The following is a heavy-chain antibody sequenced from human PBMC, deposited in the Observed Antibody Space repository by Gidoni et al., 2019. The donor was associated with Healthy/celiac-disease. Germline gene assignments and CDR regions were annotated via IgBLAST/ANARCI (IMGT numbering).Heavy chain of an antibody. Sequence: EVQRVESGGGLFKPGGSLRLSCAASGFTFSSYSMNWVRKAPGQGLEWVSSISSSSSYIYYADSVKGRFTISRDNAKNAPYLQMNILRAEDTAVYYCARNPSYYYDSSGSWGQGTLVTVSS. CDR3: ARNPSYYYDSSGS. J-gene: IGHJ4*02. V-gene: IGHV3-21*01. CDR1: GFTFSSYS. CDR2: ISSSSSYI. D-gene: IGHD3-22*01.